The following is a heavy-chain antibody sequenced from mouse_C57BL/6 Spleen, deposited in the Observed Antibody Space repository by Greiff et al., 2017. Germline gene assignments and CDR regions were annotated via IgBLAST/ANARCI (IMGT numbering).Heavy chain of an antibody. Sequence: VQLQQSGPELVKPGASVKISCKASGYTFTDYYMNWVKQSHGKSLEWIGDINPNNGDTSYTQKFKGKATLTVDKSSSTAYMELRSLTSEDSAVYYCARRGSYVPYAMDYWGQGTSVTVSS. D-gene: IGHD6-5*01. CDR3: ARRGSYVPYAMDY. CDR2: INPNNGDT. J-gene: IGHJ4*01. V-gene: IGHV1-26*01. CDR1: GYTFTDYY.